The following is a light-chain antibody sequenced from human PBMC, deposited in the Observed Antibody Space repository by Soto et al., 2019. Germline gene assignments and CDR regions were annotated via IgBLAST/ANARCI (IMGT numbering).Light chain of an antibody. CDR2: GAS. J-gene: IGKJ2*01. CDR1: QRISSNF. V-gene: IGKV3-20*01. CDR3: QQYGRPPFP. Sequence: PGERATLSCRARQRISSNFLAWFQQKPGLPPRLLIYGASTRASGVPDRFSGGGSGTDFVLTISRLEPEDFAVYYCQQYGRPPFPFGQGTKLQIK.